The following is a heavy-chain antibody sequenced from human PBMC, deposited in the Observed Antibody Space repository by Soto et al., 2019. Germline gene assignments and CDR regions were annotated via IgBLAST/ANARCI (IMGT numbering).Heavy chain of an antibody. J-gene: IGHJ2*01. CDR1: GGTFSSYT. D-gene: IGHD3-10*01. Sequence: QVQLVQSGAEVKKPGSSVKVSCKASGGTFSSYTISWVRHAPGQGLEWMGRIIPILGIANYAQKFQGRVTITADKSTSTAYMELSSLRSEDTAVYYCAGSITMVRAYWYFDLWGRGTLVTVSS. CDR3: AGSITMVRAYWYFDL. CDR2: IIPILGIA. V-gene: IGHV1-69*02.